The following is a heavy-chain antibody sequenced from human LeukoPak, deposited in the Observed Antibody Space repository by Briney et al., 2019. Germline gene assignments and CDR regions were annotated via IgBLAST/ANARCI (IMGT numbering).Heavy chain of an antibody. Sequence: GESLKISCKGSGXSFTSYWIIWVRQMPGKGLEWMGWIVPRDSYTNYSPYFQGHLTISVDKSISTACLQSRSLKASDTAMYYCARRGVSAAMPGVNWFDHWGQGTLVTVSS. D-gene: IGHD2-2*01. V-gene: IGHV5-10-1*01. J-gene: IGHJ5*02. CDR3: ARRGVSAAMPGVNWFDH. CDR2: IVPRDSYT. CDR1: GXSFTSYW.